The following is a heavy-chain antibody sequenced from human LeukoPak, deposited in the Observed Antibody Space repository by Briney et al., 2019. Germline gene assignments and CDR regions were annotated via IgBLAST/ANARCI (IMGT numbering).Heavy chain of an antibody. CDR2: IIPISGTA. D-gene: IGHD2-2*01. Sequence: SVKVSCKASGGTFSSHAIAWVRQAPGQGPEWMGGIIPISGTATYAQKFQGRVTITTDESTSTAYMELSSLTSDDTAVYYCARGLQYQLLKALGYYYMDVWGEGTTVTVSS. CDR3: ARGLQYQLLKALGYYYMDV. V-gene: IGHV1-69*05. CDR1: GGTFSSHA. J-gene: IGHJ6*03.